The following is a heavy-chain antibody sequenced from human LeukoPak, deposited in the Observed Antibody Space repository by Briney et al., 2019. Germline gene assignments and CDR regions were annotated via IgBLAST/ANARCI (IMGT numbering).Heavy chain of an antibody. Sequence: NPSETLSLTCAVYGGSFSGYYWSWIRQPPGKGLEWIGEINHSGSTNYNPSLKSRVTISVDTSKNQFPLKLSSVTAADTAVYYCARLSRGYYYYYYYMDVWGKGTTVTVSS. CDR3: ARLSRGYYYYYYYMDV. D-gene: IGHD6-25*01. CDR2: INHSGST. CDR1: GGSFSGYY. V-gene: IGHV4-34*01. J-gene: IGHJ6*03.